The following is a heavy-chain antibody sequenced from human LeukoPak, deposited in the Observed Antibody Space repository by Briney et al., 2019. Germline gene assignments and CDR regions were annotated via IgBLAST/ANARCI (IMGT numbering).Heavy chain of an antibody. V-gene: IGHV4-30-2*01. D-gene: IGHD1-1*01. J-gene: IGHJ4*02. CDR2: IYHSGST. CDR3: VRDGTGIEF. Sequence: PSQTLSLTCTVSGGSISSGGYYWSWIRQPPGKGLEWIGYIYHSGSTYYNPSLKSRVTISVDTSKNQFSLKLSSVTAADTAVYYCVRDGTGIEFWGQGTLVTVAS. CDR1: GGSISSGGYY.